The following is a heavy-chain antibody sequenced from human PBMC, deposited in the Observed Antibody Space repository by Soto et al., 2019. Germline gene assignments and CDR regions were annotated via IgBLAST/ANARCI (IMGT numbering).Heavy chain of an antibody. CDR3: ARAQPSMGSGYYYYYYYMDV. J-gene: IGHJ6*03. V-gene: IGHV1-69*13. D-gene: IGHD3-22*01. CDR2: IIPIFGTA. CDR1: GGTFSSYA. Sequence: ASVKVSCKASGGTFSSYAISWVRQAPGQGLEWMGGIIPIFGTANYAQKFQGRVTITADESTSTAYMELSSLRSEDTAVYYCARAQPSMGSGYYYYYYYMDVWGKGTTVTVSS.